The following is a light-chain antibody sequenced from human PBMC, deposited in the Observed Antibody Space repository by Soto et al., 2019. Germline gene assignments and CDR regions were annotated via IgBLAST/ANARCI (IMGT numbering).Light chain of an antibody. CDR1: QFVSNY. CDR3: QQSYSAWT. Sequence: DIQMTQSPSSLSASVGDRVTITCRASQFVSNYLNWYQQKPGKAPNLLIYAASRLQSGVPSRFSGSGSGTDFTLTISSLQPEDFATYSCQQSYSAWTFGQGTKVDIK. V-gene: IGKV1-39*01. J-gene: IGKJ1*01. CDR2: AAS.